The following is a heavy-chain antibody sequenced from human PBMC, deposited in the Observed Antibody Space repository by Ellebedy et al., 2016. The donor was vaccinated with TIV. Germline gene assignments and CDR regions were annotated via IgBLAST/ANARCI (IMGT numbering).Heavy chain of an antibody. CDR1: GFIFSGSR. D-gene: IGHD4-17*01. CDR3: ANFASVTN. CDR2: IMEDGSRT. Sequence: GESLKISXPASGFIFSGSRLHWVLQAPGKGLEWVANIMEDGSRTYYLDSVKGRLTISRDNAKNSLYLQMNSLRVEDTAVSYCANFASVTNWGQGTLVSVSS. J-gene: IGHJ4*02. V-gene: IGHV3-7*01.